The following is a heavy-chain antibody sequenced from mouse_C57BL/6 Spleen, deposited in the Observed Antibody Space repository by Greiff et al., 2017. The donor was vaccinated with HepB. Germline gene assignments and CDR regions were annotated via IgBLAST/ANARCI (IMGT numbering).Heavy chain of an antibody. V-gene: IGHV1-18*01. Sequence: EVQLQQSGPELVKPGASVKIPCKASGYTFTDYNMDWVKQSHGKSLEWIGDINPNNGGTIYNQKFKGKATLTVDKSSSTAFMELRSLTYEDTAVYYGARWGGQLKAMDYWGQGTSVTVSA. D-gene: IGHD3-2*02. CDR3: ARWGGQLKAMDY. CDR2: INPNNGGT. J-gene: IGHJ4*01. CDR1: GYTFTDYN.